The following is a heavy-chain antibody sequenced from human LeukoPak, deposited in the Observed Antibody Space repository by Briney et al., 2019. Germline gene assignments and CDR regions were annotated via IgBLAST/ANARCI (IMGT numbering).Heavy chain of an antibody. D-gene: IGHD2-2*02. V-gene: IGHV4-34*01. J-gene: IGHJ5*02. CDR1: GGSFSGYY. Sequence: SETLSLTCAVYGGSFSGYYWSWIRQPPGKGLEWIGEINHSGSTNYNPSLKSRVTISVDTSKNQFPLKLSSVTAADTAVYYCARGKVVPAAIRTFYNWFDPWGQGTLVTVSS. CDR3: ARGKVVPAAIRTFYNWFDP. CDR2: INHSGST.